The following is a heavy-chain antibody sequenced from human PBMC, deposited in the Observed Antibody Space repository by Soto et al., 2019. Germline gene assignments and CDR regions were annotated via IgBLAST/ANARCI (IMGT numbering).Heavy chain of an antibody. V-gene: IGHV4-4*02. CDR3: APLPPRIVVVVLPIPT. CDR1: GASISSTNW. J-gene: IGHJ4*02. D-gene: IGHD2-15*01. CDR2: IYHTGST. Sequence: QVQLQESGPRLVKPSGTLSLTCAVSGASISSTNWWTWVRQPPGKGLEWIGEIYHTGSTKYNPALKSRVTMSLDKSNNQSSLNLSSVTAADTAVYYCAPLPPRIVVVVLPIPTWGQGTLVTVSS.